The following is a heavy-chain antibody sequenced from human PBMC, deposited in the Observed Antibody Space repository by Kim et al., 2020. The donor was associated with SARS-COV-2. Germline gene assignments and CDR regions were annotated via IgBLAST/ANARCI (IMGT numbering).Heavy chain of an antibody. CDR3: AREKDILTYSYSMDV. V-gene: IGHV3-48*03. Sequence: GGSLRLSCAASGFTFSSYDMNWVRQAPGKGLEWVSYIRSSGSTIYYADSVKSRFTVSRDNAKNSLYLQMNSLRAEDTAVYYCAREKDILTYSYSMDVWGQGTTVTVSS. D-gene: IGHD3-9*01. CDR1: GFTFSSYD. J-gene: IGHJ6*02. CDR2: IRSSGSTI.